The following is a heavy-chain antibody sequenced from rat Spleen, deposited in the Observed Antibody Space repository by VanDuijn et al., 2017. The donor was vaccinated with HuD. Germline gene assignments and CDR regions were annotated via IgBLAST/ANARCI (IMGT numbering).Heavy chain of an antibody. D-gene: IGHD1-2*01. CDR2: IWGDGST. Sequence: QVQLKESGPGLVQSSQTLSLTCTVSGFSLISYAVNWIRQPPGKGLEWMGGIWGDGSTNYNSALKSRLSINRDTSKSQVFLKMNSLQTDDTAIYFCTRSSTIAGIRLAYWGHGTLVTVSS. V-gene: IGHV2-13*01. CDR3: TRSSTIAGIRLAY. CDR1: GFSLISYA. J-gene: IGHJ3*01.